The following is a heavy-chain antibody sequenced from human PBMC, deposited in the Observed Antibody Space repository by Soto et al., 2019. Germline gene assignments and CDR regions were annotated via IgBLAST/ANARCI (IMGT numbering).Heavy chain of an antibody. Sequence: GGSLRLSCVASGFTLSSYGMSWVRQPPGKGLEWVSGISNSGLSTYYADSVKGRFTISRDKSKNTLYLQMTSLRAEDTAVYYCARAPQVEHFAYWGQETLVTVSS. CDR2: ISNSGLST. CDR3: ARAPQVEHFAY. J-gene: IGHJ4*02. V-gene: IGHV3-23*01. CDR1: GFTLSSYG.